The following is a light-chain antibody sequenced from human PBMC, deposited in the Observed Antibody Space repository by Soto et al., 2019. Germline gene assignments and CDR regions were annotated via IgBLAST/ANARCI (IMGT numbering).Light chain of an antibody. J-gene: IGKJ5*01. CDR1: QSISSW. CDR3: QQYNSYLGIT. CDR2: DAS. V-gene: IGKV1-5*01. Sequence: DIQMTQSPSTLSASVGDRVTITCRASQSISSWLAWYQQKPGKAPKLLIYDASSLESGVPSRFSGSGSGTEFTLTISSLQPDDFATYYRQQYNSYLGITFGQGTRLEI.